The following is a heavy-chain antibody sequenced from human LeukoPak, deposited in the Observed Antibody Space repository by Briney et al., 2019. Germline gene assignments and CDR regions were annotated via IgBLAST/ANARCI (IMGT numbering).Heavy chain of an antibody. CDR1: GFKFGSYA. CDR2: IRSRPYGGTA. J-gene: IGHJ4*02. D-gene: IGHD6-13*01. V-gene: IGHV3-49*04. Sequence: GGSLRLSCTGSGFKFGSYAMSWVRQAPGKGLEWLGFIRSRPYGGTADHAASVKGRFTVSRDDSQSIAYLQMNSLKTEDTAVYYCTRDPRGSIAAAGTCGGCGYWGQGTLVTVSS. CDR3: TRDPRGSIAAAGTCGGCGY.